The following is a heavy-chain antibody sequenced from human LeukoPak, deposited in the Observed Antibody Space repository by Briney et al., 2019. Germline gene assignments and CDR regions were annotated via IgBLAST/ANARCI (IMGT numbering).Heavy chain of an antibody. D-gene: IGHD2-8*01. V-gene: IGHV3-9*01. Sequence: GGSLRLSCAASGFTFDDYAMHWVRQAPGKGLEWVSGISWKSGSMDYADSVKGRFTISRDNAKNSLYLQMNSLRAEDTAVYYCARGLMGYWGQGTLVTVSS. CDR2: ISWKSGSM. J-gene: IGHJ4*02. CDR1: GFTFDDYA. CDR3: ARGLMGY.